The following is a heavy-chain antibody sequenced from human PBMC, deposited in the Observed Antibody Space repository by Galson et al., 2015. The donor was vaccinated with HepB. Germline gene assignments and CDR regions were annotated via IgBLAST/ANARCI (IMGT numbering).Heavy chain of an antibody. V-gene: IGHV3-30-3*01. CDR1: GFTFGSYA. CDR3: ARAGLWEGLFDY. CDR2: ISYDGSNK. Sequence: SLRLSCAASGFTFGSYAMHWVRQAPGKGLEWVAVISYDGSNKYYADSVKGRFTISRDNSKNTLYLQMNSLRAEDTAVYYCARAGLWEGLFDYWGQGTLVTVSS. J-gene: IGHJ4*02. D-gene: IGHD1-26*01.